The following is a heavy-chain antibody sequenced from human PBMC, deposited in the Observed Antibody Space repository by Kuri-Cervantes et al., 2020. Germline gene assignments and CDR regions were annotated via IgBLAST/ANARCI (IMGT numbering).Heavy chain of an antibody. CDR3: GKDLGVGSGYYYDY. D-gene: IGHD3-22*01. CDR1: GFTFSSYS. V-gene: IGHV3-23*01. J-gene: IGHJ4*02. Sequence: GESLKISCAASGFTFSSYSMGWVRQAPGKGLEWVSGISWNSGSIGYADSVKGRFTISRDNSKNTLYLQMNSLRAEDTAVYYCGKDLGVGSGYYYDYWGQGTLVTVSS. CDR2: ISWNSGSI.